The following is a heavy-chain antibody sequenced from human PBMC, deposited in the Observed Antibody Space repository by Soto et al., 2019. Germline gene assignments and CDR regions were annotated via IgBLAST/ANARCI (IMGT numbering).Heavy chain of an antibody. CDR3: ARGDRGYSGYDYGLFDY. CDR2: ISAYNGNT. CDR1: GYTFTSYG. D-gene: IGHD5-12*01. J-gene: IGHJ4*02. Sequence: ASVKVSCKASGYTFTSYGISWVRQAPGQGLEWMGWISAYNGNTNYAQKLQGRVTMTRNTSISTAYMELSSLRSEDTAVYYCARGDRGYSGYDYGLFDYWGQGTLVTVSS. V-gene: IGHV1-18*01.